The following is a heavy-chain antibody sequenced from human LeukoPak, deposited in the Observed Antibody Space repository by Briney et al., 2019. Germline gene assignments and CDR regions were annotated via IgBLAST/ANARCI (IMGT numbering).Heavy chain of an antibody. CDR3: AKRGVLTTPYGDDY. Sequence: GGSLRLSCAASGFTFSSYAMSWVRQAPGKGLKWVSAISGSGGSTYYADSVKGRFTISRDNSKNTLYLQMNSLRAEDTAVYYCAKRGVLTTPYGDDYWGQGTLVTVPS. D-gene: IGHD4/OR15-4a*01. CDR2: ISGSGGST. V-gene: IGHV3-23*01. J-gene: IGHJ4*02. CDR1: GFTFSSYA.